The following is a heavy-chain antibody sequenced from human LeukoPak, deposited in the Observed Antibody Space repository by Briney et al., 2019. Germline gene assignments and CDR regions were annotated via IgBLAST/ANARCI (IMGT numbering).Heavy chain of an antibody. CDR1: GGSITNFRDF. CDR3: AIDKNWNYGLDY. D-gene: IGHD1-7*01. V-gene: IGHV4-39*02. J-gene: IGHJ4*02. CDR2: VYYSGSA. Sequence: SETLSLTCTVSGGSITNFRDFWGWVRQPPGKGLEWIVHVYYSGSAYYNPSLKSRATILVDMYNNQFSLKLTAVTATDTAVYYCAIDKNWNYGLDYWGQGTLVTVSS.